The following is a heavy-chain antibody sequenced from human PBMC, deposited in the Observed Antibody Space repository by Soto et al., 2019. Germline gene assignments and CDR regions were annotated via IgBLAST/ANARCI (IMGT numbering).Heavy chain of an antibody. CDR2: IIPIFGTA. V-gene: IGHV1-69*13. CDR3: ARGRAVAGYYYYYGMDV. Sequence: SVKVSCKASGGTFSSYAIIWVRQAPGQGLEWMGGIIPIFGTANYAQKFQGRVTITADESTSTAYMELSSLRSEDTAVYYCARGRAVAGYYYYYGMDVWGQGTTVTVSS. D-gene: IGHD6-19*01. J-gene: IGHJ6*02. CDR1: GGTFSSYA.